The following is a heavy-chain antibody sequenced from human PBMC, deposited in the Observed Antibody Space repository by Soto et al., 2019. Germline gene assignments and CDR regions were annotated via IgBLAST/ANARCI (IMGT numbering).Heavy chain of an antibody. CDR1: GGSISSGGYY. J-gene: IGHJ4*02. CDR2: IYYSGST. Sequence: QVQLQESGPGLVKPSQTLSLTCTVSGGSISSGGYYWSWIRQHPGKGLEWIGYIYYSGSTYYNPSLKSRVTISVDPSKNQFSLKLSSVTAADTAVYYCAGAAGGSYYGGNGLDYWGQGTLVTVSS. V-gene: IGHV4-31*03. CDR3: AGAAGGSYYGGNGLDY. D-gene: IGHD3-22*01.